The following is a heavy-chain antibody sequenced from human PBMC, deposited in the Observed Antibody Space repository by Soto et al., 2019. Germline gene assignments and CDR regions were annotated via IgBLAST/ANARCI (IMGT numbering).Heavy chain of an antibody. V-gene: IGHV4-38-2*02. CDR1: GYSISSGFY. Sequence: SETLSLTCAVSGYSISSGFYWAWIRQTPGKGLEWIGSVYQTVSAYYNPSLQSRVTISVDIAKNHFSLELKSVTAADTAVYYCAREMGHSKPFDYWGQGTLVTVSS. CDR3: AREMGHSKPFDY. J-gene: IGHJ4*02. D-gene: IGHD4-4*01. CDR2: VYQTVSA.